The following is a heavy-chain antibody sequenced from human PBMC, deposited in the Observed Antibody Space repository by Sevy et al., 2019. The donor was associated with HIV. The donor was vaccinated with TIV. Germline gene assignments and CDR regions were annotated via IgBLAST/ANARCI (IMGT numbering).Heavy chain of an antibody. Sequence: ASVKVSCKASGYTITRYYMHWVRQAPGQGLEWMGIINPSDGGTTYAQKFQGRVLMTRDTSTSTVYMELSSLRFDDTAVYYCASYTTGSRGYYWGQGTLVTVSS. V-gene: IGHV1-46*01. CDR2: INPSDGGT. J-gene: IGHJ4*02. D-gene: IGHD3-16*01. CDR1: GYTITRYY. CDR3: ASYTTGSRGYY.